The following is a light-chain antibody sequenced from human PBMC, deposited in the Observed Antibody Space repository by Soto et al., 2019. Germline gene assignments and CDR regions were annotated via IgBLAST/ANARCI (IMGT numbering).Light chain of an antibody. CDR1: SSDIGAYNF. CDR2: DVN. Sequence: QSALTQPASVSGSPGQSITISCTGTSSDIGAYNFVSWYQQHPGKAPKLMLYDVNIRPSGVSNRFSGSKSGNTASLTISGLQAEDEADYYCNSWKTSTTMIFGGGTKSPS. CDR3: NSWKTSTTMI. J-gene: IGLJ2*01. V-gene: IGLV2-14*03.